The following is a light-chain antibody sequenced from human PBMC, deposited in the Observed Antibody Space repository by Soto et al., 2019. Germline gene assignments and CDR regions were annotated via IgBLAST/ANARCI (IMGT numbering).Light chain of an antibody. CDR1: QSVSTH. Sequence: ELVIAQSPASLSVSPGEGATLSCRASQSVSTHLAWYQQIPGQAPRLLIYGASSRATGIPDRFSGSGSGTDFTLTISRLEPEDFAVYYCRQYGSSPRTFGQGTKVDIK. J-gene: IGKJ1*01. V-gene: IGKV3-20*01. CDR2: GAS. CDR3: RQYGSSPRT.